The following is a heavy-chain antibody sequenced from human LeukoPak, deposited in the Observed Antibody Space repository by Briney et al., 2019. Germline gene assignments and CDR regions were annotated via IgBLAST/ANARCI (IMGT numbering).Heavy chain of an antibody. V-gene: IGHV3-23*01. CDR3: AKGPPGSYYYYGMDV. J-gene: IGHJ6*02. CDR1: GFTFSSYA. CDR2: IFGSAGST. Sequence: GGSLRLSCAASGFTFSSYAMYWVRQAPGKGLEWVSGIFGSAGSTHYADSVKGRFTISRDNSKNTLYLQMNSPRAEDTAVYYCAKGPPGSYYYYGMDVWGQGTTVTVSS. D-gene: IGHD1-26*01.